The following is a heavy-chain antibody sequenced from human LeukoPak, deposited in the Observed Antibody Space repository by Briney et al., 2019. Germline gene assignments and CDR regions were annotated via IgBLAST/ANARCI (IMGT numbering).Heavy chain of an antibody. Sequence: ASVKVSCKASGYTFINNYIHWFRQAPGQGLEWMGIINPSGATTSYAQKFQGRVTMTRDTSTSSVYMQLSSLRAEDTAVYYCARDLSYGSLGGYYFDYWGQGTLVTVSS. CDR2: INPSGATT. J-gene: IGHJ4*02. CDR1: GYTFINNY. CDR3: ARDLSYGSLGGYYFDY. V-gene: IGHV1-46*01. D-gene: IGHD3-16*01.